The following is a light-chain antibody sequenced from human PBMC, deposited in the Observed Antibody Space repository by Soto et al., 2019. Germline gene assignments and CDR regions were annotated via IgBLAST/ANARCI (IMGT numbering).Light chain of an antibody. J-gene: IGKJ4*01. CDR3: QQHYNAPQIT. CDR2: WAS. V-gene: IGKV4-1*01. Sequence: DIVMTQSPDSLVVSLGERATINCRSSQNILNSPDKRNYLAWYQQKSGQPPKLLIYWASTRESGVPVRFSGSGSGTDFTLTISSLQAEDVAVYYCQQHYNAPQITFGRGPKVEVE. CDR1: QNILNSPDKRNY.